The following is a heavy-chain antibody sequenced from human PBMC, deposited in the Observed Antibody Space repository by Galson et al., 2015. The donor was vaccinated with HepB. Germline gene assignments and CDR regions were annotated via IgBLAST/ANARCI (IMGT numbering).Heavy chain of an antibody. CDR2: ISCDGTNK. V-gene: IGHV3-30*04. J-gene: IGHJ6*02. CDR1: GFTFSGYT. Sequence: SLRLSCSASGFTFSGYTMHWVRQAPGKGLEWVAVISCDGTNKYYADSVKGRLTVSRDSTKNTLYLQMNSLRAEDTAVYYCARGTYCSGLNCYFYYGMDVWGQGTTVIVSS. CDR3: ARGTYCSGLNCYFYYGMDV. D-gene: IGHD2-15*01.